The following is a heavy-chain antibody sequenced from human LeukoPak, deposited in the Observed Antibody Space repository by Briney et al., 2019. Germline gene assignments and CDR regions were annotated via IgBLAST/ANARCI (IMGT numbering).Heavy chain of an antibody. Sequence: ASVKVSCKASGHTFTSYDFNWVRQATGQRPEWMGWMSPNSGDTGYAQKFQDRVTMTRNTSISTAYMELSSLRSDDTAVYYCARGPPNWGYDYWGPGTLVTVSS. CDR1: GHTFTSYD. CDR2: MSPNSGDT. V-gene: IGHV1-8*01. D-gene: IGHD7-27*01. CDR3: ARGPPNWGYDY. J-gene: IGHJ4*02.